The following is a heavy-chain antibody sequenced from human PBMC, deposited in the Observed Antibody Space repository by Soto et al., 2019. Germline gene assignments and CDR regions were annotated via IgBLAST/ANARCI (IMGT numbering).Heavy chain of an antibody. Sequence: EVQLVESGGGLVQPGGYLRLSCAASGFTFSSYSMNWVRQAPGKGLEWVSYISSSSSTIYYADSVKGRFTISRDNAKNSLYLQMNSLRDEDTAVYYSASDPSPTGKGFRFAPWGQGTLVTVSS. CDR1: GFTFSSYS. V-gene: IGHV3-48*02. J-gene: IGHJ5*02. CDR3: ASDPSPTGKGFRFAP. D-gene: IGHD1-1*01. CDR2: ISSSSSTI.